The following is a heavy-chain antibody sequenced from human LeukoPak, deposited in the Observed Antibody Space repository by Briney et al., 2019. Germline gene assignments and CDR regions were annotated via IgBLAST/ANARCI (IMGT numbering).Heavy chain of an antibody. D-gene: IGHD3-10*01. J-gene: IGHJ4*02. CDR1: GFTVSSNY. Sequence: GGSLRLSCAASGFTVSSNYISWVRQAPGKGLECVSLIYTSGSTYYADSVKGRFTISRDTSKNTLYLQMNSLRAEDTAVYYCARVTTSGSYKFDYWGQGTLVTVSS. V-gene: IGHV3-53*01. CDR2: IYTSGST. CDR3: ARVTTSGSYKFDY.